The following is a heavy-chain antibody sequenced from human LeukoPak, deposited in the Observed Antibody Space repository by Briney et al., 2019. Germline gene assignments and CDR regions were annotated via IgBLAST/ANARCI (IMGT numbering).Heavy chain of an antibody. CDR1: GFPFNNYY. J-gene: IGHJ4*02. D-gene: IGHD5-12*01. CDR3: ARGGGDYHNDY. V-gene: IGHV3-11*01. Sequence: PGGSLTLSCGASGFPFNNYYMSWIRQPPGKGLEWISYLTSTVRTPYYADSVECRFTNSRDNAKNSLYLQMKSLRAEDTAVDYCARGGGDYHNDYGGQGTLVTVSS. CDR2: LTSTVRTP.